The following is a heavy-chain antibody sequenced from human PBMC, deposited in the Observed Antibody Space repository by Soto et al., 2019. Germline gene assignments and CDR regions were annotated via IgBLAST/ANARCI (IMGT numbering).Heavy chain of an antibody. CDR1: GYTFTSYG. CDR2: IRAYNGNT. CDR3: SRDLPTMDV. V-gene: IGHV1-18*01. Sequence: QVQLVQSGAEVKKPGASVKVSCKASGYTFTSYGISWVRQAPGQGLEWMGWIRAYNGNTNYAQKLQGRVTMTTDTSTSPAYMELTSLRSADKAVYYGSRDLPTMDVWGQGTTVTVSS. J-gene: IGHJ6*02.